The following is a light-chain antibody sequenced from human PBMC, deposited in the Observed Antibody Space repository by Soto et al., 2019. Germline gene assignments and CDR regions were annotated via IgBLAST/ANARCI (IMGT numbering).Light chain of an antibody. V-gene: IGLV3-21*02. Sequence: SYDLTQPPSVSVAPGQTARITCGGTNIGRKSVHWYQQKPGQAPVVVVYDDRDRPSGIPERFSGSNSGNTAALTISRVEDGDEADYYCQLWDSNSDHVVFGGGTQVTVL. CDR2: DDR. CDR1: NIGRKS. CDR3: QLWDSNSDHVV. J-gene: IGLJ2*01.